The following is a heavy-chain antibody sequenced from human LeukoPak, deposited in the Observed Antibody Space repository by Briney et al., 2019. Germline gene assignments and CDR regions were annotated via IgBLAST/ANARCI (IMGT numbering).Heavy chain of an antibody. V-gene: IGHV1-46*01. CDR2: INPSGAST. CDR3: ARGDRRRPPSSIGWYSENIFDY. CDR1: GYTFTDFY. J-gene: IGHJ4*02. D-gene: IGHD6-13*01. Sequence: VSVKVSCKASGYTFTDFYMNWVRQAPGQGLEWMGIINPSGASTRYAQKFQGRVTMTRDTSTSTVYMELSSLRSEDTAVYYCARGDRRRPPSSIGWYSENIFDYWGQGTLLTVSS.